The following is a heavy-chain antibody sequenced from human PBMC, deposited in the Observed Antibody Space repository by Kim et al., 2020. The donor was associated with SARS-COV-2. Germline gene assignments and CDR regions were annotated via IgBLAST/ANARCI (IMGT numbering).Heavy chain of an antibody. J-gene: IGHJ6*01. CDR3: VSSWKKWLVATSSYYYGLDV. CDR1: GFTFSSAG. Sequence: GGSLRLSCAASGFTFSSAGMHWARQAPGKGLEWVAVITYEGTNKYYGDSVKGRFTISRDNSKNMIYLQMDSLRSEDTAVYYCVSSWKKWLVATSSYYYGLDVWGQGTTVTVSS. D-gene: IGHD6-19*01. V-gene: IGHV3-30*03. CDR2: ITYEGTNK.